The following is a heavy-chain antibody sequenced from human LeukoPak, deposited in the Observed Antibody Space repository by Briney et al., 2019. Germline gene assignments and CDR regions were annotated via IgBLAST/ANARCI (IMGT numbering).Heavy chain of an antibody. V-gene: IGHV3-23*01. J-gene: IGHJ4*02. Sequence: GVSLRLSFAASGFTFSSCDMSWVRQAPGKGVEWVSCISGAGGTTGYADSVKGRFTISRDNAKNTLYLQMNSLRAEDTALYYCAKGRLLWFGELPDFWGQGTLVTVSS. CDR1: GFTFSSCD. D-gene: IGHD3-10*01. CDR2: ISGAGGTT. CDR3: AKGRLLWFGELPDF.